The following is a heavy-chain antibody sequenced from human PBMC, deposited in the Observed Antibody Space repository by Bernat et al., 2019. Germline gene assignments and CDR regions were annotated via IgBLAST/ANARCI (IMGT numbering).Heavy chain of an antibody. CDR3: ARGLSSSLYDAFDI. CDR1: GFTFDDYG. Sequence: EVQLVESGGGVVRPGGSLRLSCAASGFTFDDYGMSWVRQAPGKGLEWVPGINWNGVSTGYADSVKGRFTIPRDNAKNSLYLQMNSLRADDTALYHCARGLSSSLYDAFDIWGQGTMVTVSS. J-gene: IGHJ3*02. D-gene: IGHD6-13*01. CDR2: INWNGVST. V-gene: IGHV3-20*01.